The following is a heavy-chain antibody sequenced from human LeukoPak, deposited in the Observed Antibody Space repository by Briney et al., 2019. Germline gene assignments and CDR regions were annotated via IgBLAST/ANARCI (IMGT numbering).Heavy chain of an antibody. V-gene: IGHV4-34*01. J-gene: IGHJ4*02. CDR1: GFTFSDYY. Sequence: GSLRLSCAASGFTFSDYYMSWIRQAPGKGLEWIGEINHSGSTNYNPSLKSRVTISVDTSKNQFSLKLSSVTAADTAVYYCARGITIFDYWGQGTLVTVSS. CDR2: INHSGST. CDR3: ARGITIFDY. D-gene: IGHD3-9*01.